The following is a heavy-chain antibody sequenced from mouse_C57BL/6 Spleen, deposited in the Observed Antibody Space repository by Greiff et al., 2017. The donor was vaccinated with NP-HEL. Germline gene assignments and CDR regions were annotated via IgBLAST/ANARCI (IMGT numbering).Heavy chain of an antibody. Sequence: VQLQQPGAELVKPGASVKLSCKASGYTFTSYWMHWVKQRPGQGLEWIGMIHPNSGSTNYNEKFKSKATLTVDKSSSTAYMQLSSLTSEDSAVYYCASGGQEERYFDYWGQGTTLTVSS. CDR3: ASGGQEERYFDY. V-gene: IGHV1-64*01. J-gene: IGHJ2*01. CDR2: IHPNSGST. CDR1: GYTFTSYW.